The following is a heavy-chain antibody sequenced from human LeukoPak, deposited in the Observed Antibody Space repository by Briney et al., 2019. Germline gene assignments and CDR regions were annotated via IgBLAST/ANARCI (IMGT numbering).Heavy chain of an antibody. D-gene: IGHD3-22*01. CDR3: VRDWGYDSSGYWQKYFDS. CDR2: FSGSGGST. CDR1: GFTFSSYA. Sequence: GGSLRLSCAASGFTFSSYAMSWVRQAPGKGLECISGFSGSGGSTYYADSVKGRFTISRDNAKNTLHLQMNSLRAEDTAVYYCVRDWGYDSSGYWQKYFDSWGQGTLVTVSS. J-gene: IGHJ4*02. V-gene: IGHV3-23*01.